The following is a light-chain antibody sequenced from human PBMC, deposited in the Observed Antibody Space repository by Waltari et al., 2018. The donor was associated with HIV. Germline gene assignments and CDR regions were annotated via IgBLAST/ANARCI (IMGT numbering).Light chain of an antibody. CDR3: SSYTSSSTLDVV. CDR1: SSDVGGYHY. CDR2: EVN. Sequence: QSALTQPASVSGSPGQSITISCTGTSSDVGGYHYVSWYQQHPGKAPKLILYEVNKRPSGVSNRFSGSKSGNTASLTISGLQAEDEADYYCSSYTSSSTLDVVFGGGTKLTVL. J-gene: IGLJ2*01. V-gene: IGLV2-14*01.